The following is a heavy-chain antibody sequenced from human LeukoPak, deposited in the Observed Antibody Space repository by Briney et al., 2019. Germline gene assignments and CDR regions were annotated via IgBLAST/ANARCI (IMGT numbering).Heavy chain of an antibody. CDR1: GGSISSYY. CDR3: ARGVRFLEWFPFDY. V-gene: IGHV4-59*01. CDR2: IYYSGST. D-gene: IGHD3-3*01. J-gene: IGHJ4*02. Sequence: SETLSLTCTVSGGSISSYYWSWIRQPPGKGLEWIGYIYYSGSTNYNPSLKSRVTISVDTSKNQFSLKLSSVTAADTAVYYCARGVRFLEWFPFDYWGQGTLVTVSS.